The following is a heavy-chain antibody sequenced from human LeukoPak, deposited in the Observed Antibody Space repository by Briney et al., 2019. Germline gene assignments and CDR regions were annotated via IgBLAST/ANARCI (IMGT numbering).Heavy chain of an antibody. CDR2: ITSNGRIL. J-gene: IGHJ3*01. D-gene: IGHD2-21*01. CDR1: GFTFSDYY. CDR3: ARDFGGHSAGGDAFDV. V-gene: IGHV3-11*01. Sequence: GGSLRLSCAASGFTFSDYYMSWIRQAPGKGLECVSYITSNGRILYESKSVKGRFTISRDNAKNSLYLQMDDLKAEDAAVYYCARDFGGHSAGGDAFDVRGKGTLVTVSP.